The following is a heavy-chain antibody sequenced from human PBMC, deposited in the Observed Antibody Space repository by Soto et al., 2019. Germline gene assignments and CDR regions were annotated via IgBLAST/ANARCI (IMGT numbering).Heavy chain of an antibody. CDR3: ARDMRXCSGGSCYLYYYYGMDV. D-gene: IGHD2-15*01. J-gene: IGHJ6*02. CDR2: INAGNGNT. V-gene: IGHV1-3*01. Sequence: ASVKVSCKASGYTFISYAMHWVRQAPGQRLEWMGWINAGNGNTKYSQKFQGRVTITRDTSASTAYMELSSLRSEDTAVYYCARDMRXCSGGSCYLYYYYGMDVWGQGTTVTVSS. CDR1: GYTFISYA.